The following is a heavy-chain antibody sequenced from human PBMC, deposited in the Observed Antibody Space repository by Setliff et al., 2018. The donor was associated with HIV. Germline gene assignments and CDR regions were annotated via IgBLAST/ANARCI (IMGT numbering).Heavy chain of an antibody. J-gene: IGHJ6*03. CDR3: ARYGEFHYYYYYYMDV. CDR1: GGSISSYY. V-gene: IGHV4-59*08. CDR2: IFYSGST. D-gene: IGHD3-10*01. Sequence: SETLFLTCTVSGGSISSYYWSWIRQPPGKGLEWIGYIFYSGSTYYNPSLKSRVTLSVDTSKNRFFLKLTSVTAADTAVYYCARYGEFHYYYYYYMDVWGKGTTVTVSS.